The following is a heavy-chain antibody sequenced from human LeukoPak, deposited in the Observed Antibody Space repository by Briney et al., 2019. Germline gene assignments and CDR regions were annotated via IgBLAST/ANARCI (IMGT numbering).Heavy chain of an antibody. D-gene: IGHD2-15*01. CDR1: GGSISSYY. Sequence: SETLSLTRTVSGGSISSYYWSWLRHPPGKGLEWLGYIYYSGSTNYNPSLKSRVTISVATSKNQFSLKLSSVTAADTAVYYCARERVVVAATHYFDYWGQGTLVTVSS. V-gene: IGHV4-59*01. CDR3: ARERVVVAATHYFDY. J-gene: IGHJ4*02. CDR2: IYYSGST.